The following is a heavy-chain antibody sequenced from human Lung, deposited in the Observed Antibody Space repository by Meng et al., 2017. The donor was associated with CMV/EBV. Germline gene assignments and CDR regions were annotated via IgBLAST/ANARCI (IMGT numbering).Heavy chain of an antibody. J-gene: IGHJ6*02. CDR2: IRYDGNNK. CDR3: AKDFRSLRRFNFYGMDV. V-gene: IGHV3-30*02. Sequence: WGSLRLXCTASGFTFSCYGLHWVRQAPGTGLERVSFIRYDGNNKFYADSVKGRVTISRDRSKNTLYLQMNSLTAADTAVYYCAKDFRSLRRFNFYGMDVWGQGTMVTVSS. D-gene: IGHD3-10*01. CDR1: GFTFSCYG.